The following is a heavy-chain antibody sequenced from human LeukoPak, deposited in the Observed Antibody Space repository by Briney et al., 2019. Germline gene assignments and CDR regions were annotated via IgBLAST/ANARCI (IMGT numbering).Heavy chain of an antibody. CDR3: TRGPQAVAGIPFDY. CDR1: GGSISSGGYS. Sequence: SQTLSLTCAVSGGSISSGGYSWSWIRQPPGKGLEWIGYIYHSGSTYYNPSLKSRVTISVDRSKNQFSLKLSSVTAADTAVYYCTRGPQAVAGIPFDYWGQGTLVTVSS. V-gene: IGHV4-30-2*01. CDR2: IYHSGST. J-gene: IGHJ4*02. D-gene: IGHD6-19*01.